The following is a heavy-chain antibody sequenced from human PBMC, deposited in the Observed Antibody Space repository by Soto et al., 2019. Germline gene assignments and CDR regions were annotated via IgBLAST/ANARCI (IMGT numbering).Heavy chain of an antibody. J-gene: IGHJ6*02. V-gene: IGHV4-34*01. Sequence: SETLALTCAVYGGSFSGYYWSWIRQPPGKGLEWIGEINHSGSTNYNPSLKSRVTISVDTSKNQFSLKLSSVTAADTAVYYCSRVGFNWNDDYYGMDVWGQGTTVT. CDR1: GGSFSGYY. D-gene: IGHD1-20*01. CDR3: SRVGFNWNDDYYGMDV. CDR2: INHSGST.